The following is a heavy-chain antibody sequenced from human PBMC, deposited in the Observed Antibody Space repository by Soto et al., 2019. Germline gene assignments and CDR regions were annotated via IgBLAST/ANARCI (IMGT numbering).Heavy chain of an antibody. D-gene: IGHD1-26*01. CDR3: ARGVSVGAAAP. Sequence: GGTLRLSCAASGLTFSSYEMNWVRQAPGKGLEWVSYISSSGSTIYYADSVKGRFTISRDNAKNSLYLQMNSLRAEDTSVYYCARGVSVGAAAPWGQGTLVTVSS. J-gene: IGHJ4*02. CDR2: ISSSGSTI. V-gene: IGHV3-48*03. CDR1: GLTFSSYE.